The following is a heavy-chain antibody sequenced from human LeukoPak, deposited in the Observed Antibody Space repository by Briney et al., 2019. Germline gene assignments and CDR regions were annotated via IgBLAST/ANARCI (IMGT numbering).Heavy chain of an antibody. V-gene: IGHV4-30-4*01. J-gene: IGHJ4*02. CDR1: GGSISSGDYY. Sequence: SETLSLTCTVSGGSISSGDYYWSWIRQPPGKGLEWIGYIYYSGSTYYNPSLKSRITISMDTSKNQFSLKLSSVTAADTAVYYCARGSRWLPFDYWGQGTLVTVSS. CDR3: ARGSRWLPFDY. D-gene: IGHD5-24*01. CDR2: IYYSGST.